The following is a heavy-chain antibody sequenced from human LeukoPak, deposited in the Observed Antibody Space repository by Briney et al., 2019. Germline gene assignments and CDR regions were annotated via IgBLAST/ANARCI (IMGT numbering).Heavy chain of an antibody. V-gene: IGHV3-23*01. D-gene: IGHD6-19*01. CDR3: AKDGYTEWLGLYYFDP. CDR1: GFTFSSYG. Sequence: GGTLRLSCAASGFTFSSYGMSWVRQAPGKGLEWVSTISGSGGRTYYADSVKGRFTISRDNSENTLYLQMNSLRAEDTALYYCAKDGYTEWLGLYYFDPWGQGTLVTVSS. CDR2: ISGSGGRT. J-gene: IGHJ4*02.